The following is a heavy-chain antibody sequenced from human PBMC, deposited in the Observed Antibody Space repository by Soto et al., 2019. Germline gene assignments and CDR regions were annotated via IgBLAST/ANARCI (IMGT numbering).Heavy chain of an antibody. V-gene: IGHV4-59*01. Sequence: SETLSLTCTVSGGSISSYYWSWIRQPPGKGLEWIGYIYYSGSTNYNPSLKSRVTISVDTSKNQFSLKLSSVTAADTAVYYCAREGIAAASDAFDIWGQGTMVTVSS. CDR3: AREGIAAASDAFDI. CDR2: IYYSGST. J-gene: IGHJ3*02. CDR1: GGSISSYY. D-gene: IGHD6-13*01.